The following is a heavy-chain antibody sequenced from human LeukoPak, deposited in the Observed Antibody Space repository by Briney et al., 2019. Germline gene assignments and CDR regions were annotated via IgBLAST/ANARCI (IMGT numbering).Heavy chain of an antibody. CDR1: GFTFDDYG. CDR3: AKDRGREVDPLDP. D-gene: IGHD5-12*01. J-gene: IGHJ5*02. CDR2: INWNGGTT. Sequence: GGSLRLSCAASGFTFDDYGMSWVRQAPGKGLEWVSGINWNGGTTGYADSVKGRFTISRGNAKNSLYLQMNSLRAEDTALYYCAKDRGREVDPLDPWGQGTLVTVSS. V-gene: IGHV3-20*04.